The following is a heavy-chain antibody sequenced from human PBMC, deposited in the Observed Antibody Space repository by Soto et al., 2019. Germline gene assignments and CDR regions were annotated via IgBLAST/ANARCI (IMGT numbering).Heavy chain of an antibody. D-gene: IGHD2-15*01. CDR2: INDRGTP. CDR3: ARDAPGVAPY. Sequence: QVQLQESGPGLVKPSQTLSLTCTVSGGSIIDGQTYLNWIRQHPERGLERMGYINDRGTPNYSPALKSRILISIDTSKNQFSLRLTAVTDADTAVSYCARDAPGVAPYWGHGTLVTVSS. J-gene: IGHJ4*01. V-gene: IGHV4-31*03. CDR1: GGSIIDGQTY.